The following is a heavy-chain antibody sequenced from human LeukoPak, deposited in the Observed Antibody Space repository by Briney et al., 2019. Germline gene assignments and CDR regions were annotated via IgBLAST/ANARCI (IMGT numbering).Heavy chain of an antibody. Sequence: PGGSLRLSYAASGFTFSSYWMHWVRQAPGKGLVWVSRINSDGSCTSYADSVKGRFTISRDNAKNTLYLQMNSLRAEDTAVYYCARDHGGATIGALDYWGQGTLVTVSS. CDR3: ARDHGGATIGALDY. CDR2: INSDGSCT. V-gene: IGHV3-74*01. J-gene: IGHJ4*02. CDR1: GFTFSSYW. D-gene: IGHD1-26*01.